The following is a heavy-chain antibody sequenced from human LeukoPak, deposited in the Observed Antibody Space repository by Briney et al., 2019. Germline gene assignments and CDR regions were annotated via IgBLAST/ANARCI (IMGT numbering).Heavy chain of an antibody. CDR1: GFTFDDYA. CDR2: IYSGADT. CDR3: ARAQYCSGGSCYSGTLGS. D-gene: IGHD2-15*01. Sequence: GGSLRLSCAASGFTFDDYAMHWVRQAPGKGLEWVSVIYSGADTYYADSVKGRFTISRHSSQNTVFLQMNSLRPEDTAVYYCARAQYCSGGSCYSGTLGSWGQGTLVTVSS. J-gene: IGHJ5*02. V-gene: IGHV3-53*04.